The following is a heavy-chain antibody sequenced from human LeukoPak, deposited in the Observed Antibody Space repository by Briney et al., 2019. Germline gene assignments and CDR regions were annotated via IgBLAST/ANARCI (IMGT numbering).Heavy chain of an antibody. CDR3: VKDRGGSPFYGMDV. CDR1: GFTFSSYA. D-gene: IGHD1-26*01. Sequence: GGSLRLSCAGSGFTFSSYAMSWVRQAPGKGLEWVSTISGSGGAGTYYADSVKGRFTVSRDNSRNTLYLPMNSLRAEDTAVYYCVKDRGGSPFYGMDVWGQGTTVTVS. V-gene: IGHV3-23*01. J-gene: IGHJ6*02. CDR2: ISGSGGAGT.